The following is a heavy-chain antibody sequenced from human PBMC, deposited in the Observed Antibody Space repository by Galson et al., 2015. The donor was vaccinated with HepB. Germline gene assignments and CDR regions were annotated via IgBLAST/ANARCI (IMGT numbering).Heavy chain of an antibody. D-gene: IGHD6-13*01. Sequence: SLRLSCAASGFTFSSYSMNWVRQAPGKGLEWFSSISSSSSYIYYADSVKGRFTISRDNAKNSLYLQMNSLRAEDTAVYYCAIEIAAALDYWGQGTLVTVSS. CDR2: ISSSSSYI. J-gene: IGHJ4*02. V-gene: IGHV3-21*04. CDR1: GFTFSSYS. CDR3: AIEIAAALDY.